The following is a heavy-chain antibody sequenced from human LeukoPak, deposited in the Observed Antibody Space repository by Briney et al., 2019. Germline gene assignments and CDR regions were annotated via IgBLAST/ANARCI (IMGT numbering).Heavy chain of an antibody. D-gene: IGHD3-22*01. CDR3: ARGSRNYYDSSGYYYY. J-gene: IGHJ4*02. Sequence: HPGGSLRLSCAASGFTFSNYWMHWVRQAPGKGLEYVSAISSNGGSTYYANSVKGRFTISRDNSKNTLYLQMGSLRAEDMAVYYCARGSRNYYDSSGYYYYWGQGTLVTVSS. V-gene: IGHV3-64*01. CDR2: ISSNGGST. CDR1: GFTFSNYW.